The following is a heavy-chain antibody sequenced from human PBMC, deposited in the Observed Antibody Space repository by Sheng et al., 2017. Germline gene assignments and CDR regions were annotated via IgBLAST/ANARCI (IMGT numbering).Heavy chain of an antibody. D-gene: IGHD1-26*01. Sequence: EVQLLESGGGLVQPGGSLRLSCAGSGFTFSSYAMSWVRQAPGKGLEWVSAISGSGGSTYYADSVKGRFTISRDNSKNTLYLQMNSLRAEDTAVYYCAKRGSGSYFFDYWGQGTLVTVSS. J-gene: IGHJ4*02. CDR1: GFTFSSYA. CDR3: AKRGSGSYFFDY. V-gene: IGHV3-23*01. CDR2: ISGSGGST.